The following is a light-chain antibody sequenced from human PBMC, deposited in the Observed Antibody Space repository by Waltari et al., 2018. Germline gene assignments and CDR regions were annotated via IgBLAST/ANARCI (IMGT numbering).Light chain of an antibody. Sequence: EIVLTQSPDTLSLSPGERATLSCRASPSVSSGYLAWYQQKRGQPPRHLIYGASSRATGIPDRFSGSGSGRNFTLSISRLEPEDFAVYYCQQYGTSPGTFGQGTKVEIK. CDR3: QQYGTSPGT. V-gene: IGKV3-20*01. CDR1: PSVSSGY. J-gene: IGKJ1*01. CDR2: GAS.